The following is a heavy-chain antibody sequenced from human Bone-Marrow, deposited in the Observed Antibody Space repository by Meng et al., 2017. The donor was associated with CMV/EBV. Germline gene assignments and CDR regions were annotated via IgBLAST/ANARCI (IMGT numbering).Heavy chain of an antibody. D-gene: IGHD2-2*01. CDR1: EYTFTGYY. CDR2: INPNSGGT. CDR3: AREGVVVVPAAGGVDY. Sequence: ASVKVSCKASEYTFTGYYMHWVRQAPGQGLEWMGWINPNSGGTNYAQKFQGRVTMTRDTSISTAYMELSRLRSDDTAVYYCAREGVVVVPAAGGVDYWGQGTLVTVSS. J-gene: IGHJ4*02. V-gene: IGHV1-2*02.